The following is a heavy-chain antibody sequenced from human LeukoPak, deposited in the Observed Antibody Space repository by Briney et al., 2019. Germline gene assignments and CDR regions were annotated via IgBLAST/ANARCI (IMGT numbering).Heavy chain of an antibody. Sequence: GGSLRLSCAASGFTFSSYAMHWVRQAPGKGLEWVAVISYDGSNKYYADSVKGRFTISRDNSKNTLYLQMNSLRAEDTAVYYCARQRGLRGGSYQWDAFDIWGQGTMVTVSS. J-gene: IGHJ3*02. CDR2: ISYDGSNK. D-gene: IGHD1-26*01. CDR1: GFTFSSYA. CDR3: ARQRGLRGGSYQWDAFDI. V-gene: IGHV3-30*04.